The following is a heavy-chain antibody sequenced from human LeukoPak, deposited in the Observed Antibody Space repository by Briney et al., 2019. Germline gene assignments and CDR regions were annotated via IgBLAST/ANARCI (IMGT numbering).Heavy chain of an antibody. V-gene: IGHV1-8*02. CDR3: ARRAPRLSKGIAVAGTRLDFDY. CDR1: GYTFTSYD. Sequence: ASVTLTFKASGYTFTSYDINRVRQPNAPGHERMGLMTPNSGNTGYEQKFQGRVTMTSNTSISTAYMELSSLRSEDTAVYYCARRAPRLSKGIAVAGTRLDFDYWGQGTLVTVSS. J-gene: IGHJ4*02. D-gene: IGHD6-19*01. CDR2: MTPNSGNT.